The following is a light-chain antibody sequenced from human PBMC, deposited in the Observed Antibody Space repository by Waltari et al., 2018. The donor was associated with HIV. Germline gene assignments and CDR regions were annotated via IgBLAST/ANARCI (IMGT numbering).Light chain of an antibody. CDR3: EVWGDSLNSYV. J-gene: IGLJ1*01. V-gene: IGLV1-47*01. CDR2: RNN. CDR1: SSNIGRNS. Sequence: QSVLTQPPSASATPGPRVTISCSGRSSNIGRNSVYWSQQPPDTATKLLIYRNNQRPSGVPDRFSGSKSGTSASLAISGLRSEDEADDYCEVWGDSLNSYVVGTGTEVTVL.